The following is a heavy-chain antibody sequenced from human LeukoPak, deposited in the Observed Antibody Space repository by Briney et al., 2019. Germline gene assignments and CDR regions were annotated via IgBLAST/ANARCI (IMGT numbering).Heavy chain of an antibody. CDR2: IRYDGSNK. V-gene: IGHV3-30*02. CDR3: AKQVVPAALDY. J-gene: IGHJ4*02. CDR1: GFTFSSYG. D-gene: IGHD2-2*01. Sequence: GGSLRLSCAASGFTFSSYGMHWVRQAPGKGLEWVAFIRYDGSNKYYADSVKGRFTISRDNSKNTLYLQMNSLRAEDTAAYYCAKQVVPAALDYWGQGTLVTVSS.